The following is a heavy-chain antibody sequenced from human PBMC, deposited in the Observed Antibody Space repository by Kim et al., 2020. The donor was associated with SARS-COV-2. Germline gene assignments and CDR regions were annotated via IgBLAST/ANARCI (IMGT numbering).Heavy chain of an antibody. Sequence: SETLSLTCTVSGGSISSYYWSWIRQPPGKGLEWIGYIYYSGSTNYNPSLKSRVTISVDTSKNQFSLKLSSVTAADTAVYYCARLFRGAEKFFDYWGQGTL. D-gene: IGHD3-16*01. CDR1: GGSISSYY. V-gene: IGHV4-59*08. CDR3: ARLFRGAEKFFDY. CDR2: IYYSGST. J-gene: IGHJ4*02.